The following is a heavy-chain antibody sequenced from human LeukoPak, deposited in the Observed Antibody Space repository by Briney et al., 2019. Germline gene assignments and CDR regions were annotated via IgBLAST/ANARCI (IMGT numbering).Heavy chain of an antibody. CDR1: GYTFTNFD. V-gene: IGHV1-8*03. J-gene: IGHJ4*02. CDR2: MNPNSNNA. Sequence: ASVKVSCKASGYTFTNFDINWVRQATGQGLEWMGWMNPNSNNAGYAQKFQGRLTITRNTSISTAYMELSRLRSEDTAVYYCARASWTYYYGSGSYLYYFDYWGQGTLVTVSS. CDR3: ARASWTYYYGSGSYLYYFDY. D-gene: IGHD3-10*01.